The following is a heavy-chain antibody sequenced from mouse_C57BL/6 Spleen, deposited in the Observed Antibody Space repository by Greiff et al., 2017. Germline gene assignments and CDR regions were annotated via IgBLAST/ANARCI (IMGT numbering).Heavy chain of an antibody. CDR3: AIGIYYGNLYYFDY. D-gene: IGHD2-1*01. CDR2: IYPGRGST. CDR1: GYTFTSYW. V-gene: IGHV1-55*01. Sequence: QVQLQQPGAELVKPGASVKMSCKASGYTFTSYWITWVKQRPGQGLEWIGDIYPGRGSTNYTEKFKRKATLTVDTSSSTAYMQLSSLTSEDSAVYYCAIGIYYGNLYYFDYWGQGTTLTVSS. J-gene: IGHJ2*01.